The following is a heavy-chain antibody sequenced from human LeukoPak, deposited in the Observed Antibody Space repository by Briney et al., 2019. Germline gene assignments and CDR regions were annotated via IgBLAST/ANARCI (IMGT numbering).Heavy chain of an antibody. J-gene: IGHJ2*01. CDR1: GGSISSYY. CDR2: IYYSGST. V-gene: IGHV4-59*01. CDR3: ARASYYDFWSGSRYFDL. D-gene: IGHD3-3*01. Sequence: PSETLSLTCTVSGGSISSYYWSWIRQPPGKGLEWIGYIYYSGSTNYNPSLKSRVTISVDTSKNQFSLKLSSVTAADTAVYYCARASYYDFWSGSRYFDLWGRGTLVTVSS.